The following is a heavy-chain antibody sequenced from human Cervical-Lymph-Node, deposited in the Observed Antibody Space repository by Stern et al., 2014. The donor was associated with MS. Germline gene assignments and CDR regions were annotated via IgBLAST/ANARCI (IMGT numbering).Heavy chain of an antibody. J-gene: IGHJ4*02. Sequence: EVHLVESGGGLVQPGGSLRLSCAASGFTFSSYAMSWVRQAPGKGLEWVSAISGSGGSTDYADAVKGRFTISRDNSKNTLYLQRKSRRAEDTAVYYCAKAGLADYGGQGTLGTVSS. CDR3: AKAGLADY. D-gene: IGHD6-19*01. V-gene: IGHV3-23*04. CDR1: GFTFSSYA. CDR2: ISGSGGST.